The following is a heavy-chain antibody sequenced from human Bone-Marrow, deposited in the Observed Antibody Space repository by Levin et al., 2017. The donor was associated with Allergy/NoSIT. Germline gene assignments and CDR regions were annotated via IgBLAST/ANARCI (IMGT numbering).Heavy chain of an antibody. CDR3: ATPFILFSLSGVTNSQDF. V-gene: IGHV2-5*02. D-gene: IGHD2/OR15-2a*01. J-gene: IGHJ4*02. Sequence: ASGPTLVKPTQTLTLTCTFSGASLTTSGVGVGWVRQPPGKAPEWLALVYWDDEKHYRPSLKNRLSISKHTSENQVVLTVTNMEPADTATYFCATPFILFSLSGVTNSQDFWGQGILVTVSS. CDR2: VYWDDEK. CDR1: GASLTTSGVG.